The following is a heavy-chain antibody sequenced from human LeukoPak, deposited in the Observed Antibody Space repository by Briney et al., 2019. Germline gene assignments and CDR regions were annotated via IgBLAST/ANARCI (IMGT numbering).Heavy chain of an antibody. CDR3: ARDLDPLYYYDSSGYQNWFDP. J-gene: IGHJ5*02. CDR2: INPSGGST. V-gene: IGHV1-46*01. Sequence: EASVKVSCKASGYTFTSYFMHWVRQAPEQGLEWMGIINPSGGSTSYAQKFQGRVTMTRDTSTSTVYMELSSLRSEDTAVYYCARDLDPLYYYDSSGYQNWFDPWGQGTLVTVSS. D-gene: IGHD3-22*01. CDR1: GYTFTSYF.